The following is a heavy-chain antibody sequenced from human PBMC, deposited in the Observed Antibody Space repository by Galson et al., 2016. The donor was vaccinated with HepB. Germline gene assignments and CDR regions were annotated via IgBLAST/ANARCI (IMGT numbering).Heavy chain of an antibody. Sequence: SLRLSCAASGFTFSSYGMHWVRQAPGKGLEWVAVIWYDGSNKYYADSVKGRFTISRDNAKNSLYLQMNSLRAEDTAIYYCAAEWTYWGQGSLVTVSS. CDR2: IWYDGSNK. CDR1: GFTFSSYG. J-gene: IGHJ4*02. V-gene: IGHV3-33*03. CDR3: AAEWTY. D-gene: IGHD3/OR15-3a*01.